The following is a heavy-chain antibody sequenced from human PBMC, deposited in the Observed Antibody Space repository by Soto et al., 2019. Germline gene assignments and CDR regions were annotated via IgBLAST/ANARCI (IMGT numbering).Heavy chain of an antibody. J-gene: IGHJ4*02. D-gene: IGHD2-15*01. CDR2: ISYDGSKK. V-gene: IGHV3-30-3*01. CDR1: GLTFSNYD. Sequence: PGGSLRLSCAVSGLTFSNYDMHWVRQAPGKGLEWVAGISYDGSKKHHADSVKGRFTISGDNSENRLSLQMNSLRTEDTAVYYCARGPSLAAYYFDYWGQGTLVTVSS. CDR3: ARGPSLAAYYFDY.